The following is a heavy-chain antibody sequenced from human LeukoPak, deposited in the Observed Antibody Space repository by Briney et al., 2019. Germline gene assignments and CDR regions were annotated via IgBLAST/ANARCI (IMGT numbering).Heavy chain of an antibody. CDR1: GYTFTSYD. V-gene: IGHV1-8*01. J-gene: IGHJ6*02. CDR2: MNPNSGNT. CDR3: ARVGSSGWYYYYGMDV. Sequence: ASVKVSCKASGYTFTSYDINWVRQATGQGLEWMGWMNPNSGNTGYAQKFQGRVTMTRNTSISTAYMELSSLRSEDTAVYYCARVGSSGWYYYYGMDVWGQGTTVTVSS. D-gene: IGHD6-19*01.